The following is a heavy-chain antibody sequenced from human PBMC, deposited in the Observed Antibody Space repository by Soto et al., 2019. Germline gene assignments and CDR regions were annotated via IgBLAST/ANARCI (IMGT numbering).Heavy chain of an antibody. V-gene: IGHV3-15*01. D-gene: IGHD6-6*01. CDR1: GFTFSNAW. CDR2: IKSKTDGGTT. J-gene: IGHJ6*02. Sequence: EVQLVESGGGLVKPGGSLRLSCAASGFTFSNAWMSWVRQAPGKGREWVGRIKSKTDGGTTDYAAPVKGRFTISRDDSKNTLYLQMNSLKTEDTAVYYCTTDAGIAARYYYYYGMDVWGQGTTVTVSS. CDR3: TTDAGIAARYYYYYGMDV.